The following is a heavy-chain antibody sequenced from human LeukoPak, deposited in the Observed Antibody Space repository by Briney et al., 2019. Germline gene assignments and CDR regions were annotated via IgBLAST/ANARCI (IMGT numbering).Heavy chain of an antibody. CDR1: GGSISSGSYY. V-gene: IGHV4-61*02. D-gene: IGHD3-22*01. CDR2: IFTSGST. CDR3: RMGLFPWAEYFQH. Sequence: SETLSLTCTVSGGSISSGSYYWSWIRQPAGEGLEWIGRIFTSGSTNYNPSLKSRVTISMDTSKNQFSLNLSSVTAADTAVYYFRMGLFPWAEYFQHGAKGTRSPSPQ. J-gene: IGHJ1*01.